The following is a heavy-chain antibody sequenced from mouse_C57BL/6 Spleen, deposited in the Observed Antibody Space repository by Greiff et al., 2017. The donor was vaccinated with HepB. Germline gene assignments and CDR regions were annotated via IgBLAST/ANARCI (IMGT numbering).Heavy chain of an antibody. CDR3: ARGCYGREEYYFDY. D-gene: IGHD1-2*01. CDR2: IYPANGNT. V-gene: IGHV14-3*01. CDR1: GFNFTNTY. Sequence: EVQLQQSVAELVRPGASVKLSCTASGFNFTNTYMHWVKQRPEQGLEWIGRIYPANGNTKYAPKFQGKATITADTSSSTAYLQLSSLTSEDTAIYDCARGCYGREEYYFDYWGKGTTLTVSS. J-gene: IGHJ2*01.